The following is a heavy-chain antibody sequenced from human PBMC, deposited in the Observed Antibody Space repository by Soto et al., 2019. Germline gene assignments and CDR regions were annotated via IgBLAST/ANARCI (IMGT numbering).Heavy chain of an antibody. CDR2: IGSDSGAI. J-gene: IGHJ4*02. D-gene: IGHD1-1*01. Sequence: EVHLLESGGGLAQPGGSLRLSCGASGFTFSNYAVAWIRQAPGKGLEWASVIGSDSGAIHYADSVKGRFTISRDNSKSTLYLQMNSLRAEDTAIYYCAKYSTTGASRYFDFWGQGTVVTVSS. CDR3: AKYSTTGASRYFDF. V-gene: IGHV3-23*01. CDR1: GFTFSNYA.